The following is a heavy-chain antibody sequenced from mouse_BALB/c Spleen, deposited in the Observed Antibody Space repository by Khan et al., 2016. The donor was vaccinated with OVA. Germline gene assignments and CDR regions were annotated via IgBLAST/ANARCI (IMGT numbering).Heavy chain of an antibody. CDR2: ISSGGST. CDR1: GFTFSSYV. J-gene: IGHJ2*01. D-gene: IGHD2-14*01. V-gene: IGHV5-6-5*01. Sequence: HLVESGGGSVKPGGSLKLSCVVSGFTFSSYVMSWVRQTPEKRLEWVASISSGGSTYYPDSVKGRFTISRDNARNIVYLQMSSLRSEDMAMYFCTREAYRYDEYYFDYWGQGTTLTVSS. CDR3: TREAYRYDEYYFDY.